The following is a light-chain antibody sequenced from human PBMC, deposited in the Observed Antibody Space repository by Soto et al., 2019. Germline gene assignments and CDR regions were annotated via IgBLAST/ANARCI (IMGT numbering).Light chain of an antibody. CDR3: SSYTSSSTYV. J-gene: IGLJ1*01. V-gene: IGLV2-14*01. CDR2: EVS. CDR1: SSDVGGYNY. Sequence: QSALTQPASVSGSPGQSLTVSCTGTSSDVGGYNYVSWYQQRPGKAPKLMIYEVSNRPSGVSDRFSGSKSGNTASLTISGLQAEDEADYYCSSYTSSSTYVFGTWTKLTVL.